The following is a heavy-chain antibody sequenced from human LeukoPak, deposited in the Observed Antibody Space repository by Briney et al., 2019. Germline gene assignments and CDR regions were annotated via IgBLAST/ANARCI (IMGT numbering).Heavy chain of an antibody. CDR2: IYYSGST. CDR3: ARAIYYDILTGYSENWFDP. V-gene: IGHV4-31*03. CDR1: GGSISSGGYY. D-gene: IGHD3-9*01. J-gene: IGHJ5*02. Sequence: PSETLSLTCTVSGGSISSGGYYWSWIRQHPGKGLEWIGYIYYSGSTYYNPSLKSRVTISVDTSKNQFSLKLSSVTAAHTAVYYCARAIYYDILTGYSENWFDPWGQGTLVTVSS.